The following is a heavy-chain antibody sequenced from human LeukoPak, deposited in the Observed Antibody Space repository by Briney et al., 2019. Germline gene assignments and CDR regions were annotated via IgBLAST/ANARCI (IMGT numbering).Heavy chain of an antibody. D-gene: IGHD3-10*01. CDR2: IYYSGST. CDR3: ARLVLLWFGESSHFDY. CDR1: GGSISSSSYY. J-gene: IGHJ4*02. Sequence: SETLSLTCTVSGGSISSSSYYWGWIRQPPGKGLEWIGSIYYSGSTYYNPSLKSRVTISVDTSKNQSSLKLSSVTAADTAVYYCARLVLLWFGESSHFDYWGQGTLVTVSS. V-gene: IGHV4-39*01.